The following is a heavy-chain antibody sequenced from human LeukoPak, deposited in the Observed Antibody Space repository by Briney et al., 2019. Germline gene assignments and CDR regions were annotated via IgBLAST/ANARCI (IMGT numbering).Heavy chain of an antibody. CDR3: ARDASSGSYYNFDY. CDR1: GGTFSSYA. Sequence: ASVKVSCKASGGTFSSYAIGWVRQAPGQGLEWMGWISAYNGDTNYTQKFQGRVTMTTDTSTGTAYMELRSLRSEDTAVYYCARDASSGSYYNFDYWGQGTLVTVSS. CDR2: ISAYNGDT. V-gene: IGHV1-18*01. D-gene: IGHD1-26*01. J-gene: IGHJ4*02.